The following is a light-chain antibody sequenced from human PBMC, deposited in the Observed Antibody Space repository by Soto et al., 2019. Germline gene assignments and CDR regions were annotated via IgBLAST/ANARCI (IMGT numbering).Light chain of an antibody. J-gene: IGKJ5*01. CDR1: QDISSF. CDR3: QQSYSTPIT. V-gene: IGKV1-39*01. CDR2: AAS. Sequence: IQLTQSPSSLSASVGDRVTITCRASQDISSFLAWYQQKPGKAPKLLIFAASTLQSGVPSRFSGSGSGTDFTLTISSLQPEDFATYYCQQSYSTPITFGQGTRLEIK.